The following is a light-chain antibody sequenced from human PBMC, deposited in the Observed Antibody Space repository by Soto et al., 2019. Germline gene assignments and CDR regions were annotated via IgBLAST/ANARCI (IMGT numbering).Light chain of an antibody. V-gene: IGKV1-9*01. CDR1: QVISTS. CDR2: AAS. Sequence: QLTQSPSFLSPSIGESVTITFLASQVISTSLAWYQVKPGKAPKLLIYAASTLESGVPSRFSATVSGTEFSLTITSLQPEDFATYYCQQLFDSPITFGQGARLEIK. CDR3: QQLFDSPIT. J-gene: IGKJ5*01.